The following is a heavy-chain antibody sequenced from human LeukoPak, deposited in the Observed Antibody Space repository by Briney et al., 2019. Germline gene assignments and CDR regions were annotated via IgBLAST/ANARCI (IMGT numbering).Heavy chain of an antibody. D-gene: IGHD6-13*01. V-gene: IGHV3-23*01. CDR1: GFTFSSYA. CDR2: ISGRGDST. Sequence: GGSLRLSCAASGFTFSSYAMSWVRQAPGKGLDWVSTISGRGDSTYYADSVKGRFTISRDNSKNTLYLQMNSLRLEDTAGYYCAKGAGYSSNWNFDYWGQGTLVTVSS. J-gene: IGHJ4*02. CDR3: AKGAGYSSNWNFDY.